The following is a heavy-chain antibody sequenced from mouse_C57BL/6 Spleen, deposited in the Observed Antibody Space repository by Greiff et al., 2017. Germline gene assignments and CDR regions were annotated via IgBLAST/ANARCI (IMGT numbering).Heavy chain of an antibody. V-gene: IGHV10-1*01. Sequence: EVMLVESGGGLVQPKGSLKLSCAASGFSFNTYAMNWVRQAPGQGLEWVARIRRKSNNSSTYYADSVKDRFTISRDDSASMLYLQMNNLKTEDAAMYYCVREMWDECFDYWGQGTTLTVSS. CDR2: IRRKSNNSST. D-gene: IGHD4-1*01. J-gene: IGHJ2*01. CDR3: VREMWDECFDY. CDR1: GFSFNTYA.